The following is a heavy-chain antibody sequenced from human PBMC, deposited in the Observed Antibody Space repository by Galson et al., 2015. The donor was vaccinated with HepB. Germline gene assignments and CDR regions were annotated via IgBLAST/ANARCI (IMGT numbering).Heavy chain of an antibody. Sequence: SLRLSCAASGFTFSSYPMTWVRQTPGKGLDWVSTIDATGSATYYADSVKGRFTISRDNSENTLYLQMDSLRAEDTALYYCTKEHRNAYSALDYWGQGNLVAVFS. V-gene: IGHV3-23*01. CDR3: TKEHRNAYSALDY. J-gene: IGHJ4*02. CDR1: GFTFSSYP. CDR2: IDATGSAT. D-gene: IGHD2-21*01.